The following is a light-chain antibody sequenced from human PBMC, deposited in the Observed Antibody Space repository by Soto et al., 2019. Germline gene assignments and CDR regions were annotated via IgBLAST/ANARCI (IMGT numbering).Light chain of an antibody. CDR2: GSS. Sequence: EMGLAQWHGRRFLYREGGATVSCRASQSVSSSYLAWYQQKPGQAPRLLIYGSSTRAIGIPARFSGSGSGTEFTHSFCSLQSKDFAVYYSQQFNNWPHTLSGGTKVDIK. CDR1: QSVSSSY. J-gene: IGKJ4*01. V-gene: IGKV3-15*01. CDR3: QQFNNWPHT.